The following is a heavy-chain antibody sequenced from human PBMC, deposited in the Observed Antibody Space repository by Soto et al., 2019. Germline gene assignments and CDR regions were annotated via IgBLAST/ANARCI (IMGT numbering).Heavy chain of an antibody. CDR1: GFTFSSYA. V-gene: IGHV3-23*01. CDR3: AKKANVVVVPALYSFDY. D-gene: IGHD2-2*01. CDR2: ISGPGGST. J-gene: IGHJ4*02. Sequence: GGSLRLSCAASGFTFSSYAMSWVRQAPGKGLEWVSAISGPGGSTYYADSVKGRFTISRDNSKNTLYLQMNSLRVEDTALYYCAKKANVVVVPALYSFDYWGQGALVTVSS.